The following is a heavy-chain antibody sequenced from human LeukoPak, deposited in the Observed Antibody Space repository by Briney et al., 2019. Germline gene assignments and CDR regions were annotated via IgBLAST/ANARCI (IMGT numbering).Heavy chain of an antibody. Sequence: PSETLSLTCTVSGGSISSGGYYWSWIRQHPGKGLEWIGYIYYSGSTYYNPSLKSRVTISVDTSKNQFSLKLSSVTAADTAVYYCARGTTDGLDYWGQGTLVTVSS. CDR3: ARGTTDGLDY. CDR1: GGSISSGGYY. D-gene: IGHD1-1*01. V-gene: IGHV4-31*03. J-gene: IGHJ4*02. CDR2: IYYSGST.